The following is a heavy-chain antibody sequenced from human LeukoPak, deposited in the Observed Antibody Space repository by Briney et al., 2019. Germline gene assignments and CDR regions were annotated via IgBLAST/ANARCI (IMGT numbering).Heavy chain of an antibody. V-gene: IGHV4-39*07. Sequence: TSETLSLTCTVSGGSISSSSYYWGWIRQPPGKGLEWIGSIYYSGSTYYNPSLKSRVTISVDTSKNQFSLKLSSVTAADTAVYYCARGVGQRLLIDYWGQGTLVTVSS. D-gene: IGHD2-15*01. J-gene: IGHJ4*02. CDR1: GGSISSSSYY. CDR2: IYYSGST. CDR3: ARGVGQRLLIDY.